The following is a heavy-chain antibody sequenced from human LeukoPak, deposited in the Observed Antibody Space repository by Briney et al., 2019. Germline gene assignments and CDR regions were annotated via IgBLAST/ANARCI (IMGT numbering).Heavy chain of an antibody. Sequence: SVKVSCKASGGTFSSYAISWVRQAPGQGLEWMGGIIPIFGTANYAQKFQGRVTITTDESTSTAYMELSSLRSEDTAVYYCARDRYCSSTSCRNWFDPWGQGTLVTVSS. V-gene: IGHV1-69*05. D-gene: IGHD2-2*01. CDR1: GGTFSSYA. CDR3: ARDRYCSSTSCRNWFDP. J-gene: IGHJ5*02. CDR2: IIPIFGTA.